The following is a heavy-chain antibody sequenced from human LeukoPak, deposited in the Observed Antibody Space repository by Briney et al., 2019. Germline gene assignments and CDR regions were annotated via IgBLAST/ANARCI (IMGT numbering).Heavy chain of an antibody. CDR2: ISGSGGST. Sequence: GGSLRLSCAASGFTFSSYAMSWVRQAPGKGLEWVSAISGSGGSTYYADSVKGRFTISRDNSKNTLYLQMNSLRAEDTAVYYCAMTPKYYYDSNGPDDYWGQGTLVTVSS. CDR3: AMTPKYYYDSNGPDDY. CDR1: GFTFSSYA. D-gene: IGHD3-22*01. V-gene: IGHV3-23*01. J-gene: IGHJ4*02.